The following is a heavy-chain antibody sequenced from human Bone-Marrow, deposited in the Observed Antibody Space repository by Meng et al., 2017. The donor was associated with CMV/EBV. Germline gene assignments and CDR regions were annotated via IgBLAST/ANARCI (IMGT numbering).Heavy chain of an antibody. CDR1: GGSISSSSHY. Sequence: SETLSLTCTVSGGSISSSSHYWGWIRQPPGKGLEWIGSIYYSGSTYYNPSLKSRVTISVDTSKNQFSLKLSSMTAADTAVYYCARESPHYKYCSSTSCYRQIDYWGQGTLVAVSS. J-gene: IGHJ4*02. V-gene: IGHV4-39*07. D-gene: IGHD2-2*02. CDR2: IYYSGST. CDR3: ARESPHYKYCSSTSCYRQIDY.